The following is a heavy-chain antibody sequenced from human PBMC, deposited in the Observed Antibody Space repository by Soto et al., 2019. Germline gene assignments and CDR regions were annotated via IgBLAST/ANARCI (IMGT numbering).Heavy chain of an antibody. CDR3: VRERLTGDMLRFGY. CDR1: GFTFSNYW. D-gene: IGHD3-9*01. J-gene: IGHJ4*02. CDR2: IKQDGSEK. V-gene: IGHV3-7*01. Sequence: EVQLVESGGGLVQPGESLTVSCAASGFTFSNYWMSWVRQAPEKGLEWVANIKQDGSEKNYVDSVKGRFTISRDNGKNSLHLQMNSLRAEDTAVYYCVRERLTGDMLRFGYWGQGSLVTVSS.